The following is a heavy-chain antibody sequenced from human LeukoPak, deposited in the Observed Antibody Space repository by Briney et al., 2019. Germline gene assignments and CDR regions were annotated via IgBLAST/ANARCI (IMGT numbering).Heavy chain of an antibody. CDR2: IYYSGST. J-gene: IGHJ4*02. D-gene: IGHD3-9*01. CDR1: GGSISSSSYY. Sequence: SETLSLTCTVSGGSISSSSYYWGWIRQPPGKGLEWIGSIYYSGSTYYNPSLKSRVTISVDTSKNQFSLKLSSVTAADTAVYYCARLDLDPVRYYFDYWGQGTLVTVSS. V-gene: IGHV4-39*01. CDR3: ARLDLDPVRYYFDY.